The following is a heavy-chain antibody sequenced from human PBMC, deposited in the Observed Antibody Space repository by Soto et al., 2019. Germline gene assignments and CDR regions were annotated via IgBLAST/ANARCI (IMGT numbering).Heavy chain of an antibody. D-gene: IGHD2-2*01. CDR1: GFTFSSYA. CDR3: GRDGCSSTSCYSTGFDY. V-gene: IGHV3-30-3*01. J-gene: IGHJ4*02. CDR2: ISYDGSNK. Sequence: QVQLVESGGGVVQPGRSLRLSCAASGFTFSSYAMHWVRHAPGKGLVWVAVISYDGSNKYYADSVKGRFTISRDNSKNTLYLQMNSLRAQDTAVYYCGRDGCSSTSCYSTGFDYWGQGTLVTVSS.